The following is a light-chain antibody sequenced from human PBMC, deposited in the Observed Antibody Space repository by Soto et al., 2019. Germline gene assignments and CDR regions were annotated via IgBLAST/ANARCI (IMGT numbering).Light chain of an antibody. CDR2: EVV. Sequence: QSALTQPPSASGSPGQSVTISCTGSKSDIGIYDFVSWYQHHPGKAPRLIIYEVVQRPSGVPDRFSGSKSGNTASLTVSGLQAADEADDFCKSYAGSNPYVFGTGTKLTVL. CDR3: KSYAGSNPYV. V-gene: IGLV2-8*01. CDR1: KSDIGIYDF. J-gene: IGLJ1*01.